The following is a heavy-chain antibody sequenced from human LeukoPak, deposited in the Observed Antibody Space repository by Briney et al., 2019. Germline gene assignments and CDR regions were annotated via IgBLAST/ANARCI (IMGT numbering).Heavy chain of an antibody. D-gene: IGHD2-15*01. Sequence: HPGGSLRLSCAASGFTFSSYWMSWVRQAPGKGLEWVANIKQDGSEKYYVDSVKGRFTISRDNAKNSLYLQMNSLRAEDTAVYYCARGDDCSGGSCYLLDYYYMDVWGKGTTVTVSS. CDR3: ARGDDCSGGSCYLLDYYYMDV. CDR1: GFTFSSYW. V-gene: IGHV3-7*01. CDR2: IKQDGSEK. J-gene: IGHJ6*03.